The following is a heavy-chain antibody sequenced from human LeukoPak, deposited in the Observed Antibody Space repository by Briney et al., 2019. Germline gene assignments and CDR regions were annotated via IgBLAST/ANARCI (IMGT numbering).Heavy chain of an antibody. CDR3: AKAQTMDYYDSSGDFDY. D-gene: IGHD3-22*01. CDR2: IRYDGSNK. J-gene: IGHJ4*02. Sequence: PGGSLRLSCAGSGFTFSSYGMHWVRQAPGKGLEWVAFIRYDGSNKYYADSVKGRFTISRDNSKNTLYLQMNSLRAEDTAVYYCAKAQTMDYYDSSGDFDYWGQGTLVTVSS. CDR1: GFTFSSYG. V-gene: IGHV3-30*02.